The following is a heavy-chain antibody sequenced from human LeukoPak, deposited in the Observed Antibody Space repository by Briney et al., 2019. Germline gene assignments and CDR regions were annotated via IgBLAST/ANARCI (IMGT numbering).Heavy chain of an antibody. CDR2: MNPNSGNT. D-gene: IGHD1-1*01. CDR1: GYTFTSYD. J-gene: IGHJ4*02. CDR3: ARSRLNPGYFDY. V-gene: IGHV1-8*03. Sequence: ASVKVSCKASGYTFTSYDINWVRQATGQGLEWMGWMNPNSGNTGYAQKFQGTVTITRNTSISTAYMELSSLRSEDTAVYYCARSRLNPGYFDYWGQGTLVTVSS.